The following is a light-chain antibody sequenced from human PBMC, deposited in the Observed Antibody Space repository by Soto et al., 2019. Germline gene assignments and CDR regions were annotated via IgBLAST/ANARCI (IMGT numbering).Light chain of an antibody. Sequence: QSVLTQPPSVSGAPGQRVTISCTGSSSNIGAGYNVHWYQQVPGTAPKLLIYGDSNRPSGVPDRFSGSKSGTSASLAITGLQAEDEADYYCQSYDRSLSGWLFGGGTKVTVL. CDR1: SSNIGAGYN. V-gene: IGLV1-40*01. CDR2: GDS. CDR3: QSYDRSLSGWL. J-gene: IGLJ3*02.